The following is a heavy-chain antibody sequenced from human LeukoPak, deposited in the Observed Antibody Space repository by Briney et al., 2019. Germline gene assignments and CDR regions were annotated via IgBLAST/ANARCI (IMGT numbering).Heavy chain of an antibody. CDR2: ISHSGST. CDR3: ASASQWLVWEA. Sequence: PSETLSLTCTVSGDSISSGDYYWSWIRQPPGKGLEWIGHISHSGSTNYNPSLKSRVTISVDSSKNQFSLKVSSVTAADTAVYYCASASQWLVWEAWGQGTLVTVSS. CDR1: GDSISSGDYY. J-gene: IGHJ5*02. V-gene: IGHV4-61*08. D-gene: IGHD6-19*01.